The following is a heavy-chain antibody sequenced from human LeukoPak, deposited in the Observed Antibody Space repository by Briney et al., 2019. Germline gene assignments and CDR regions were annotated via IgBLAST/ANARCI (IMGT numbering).Heavy chain of an antibody. Sequence: PSETLSLTCTVSGGSISSYYWSWIRQPPGKGLEWIGYIYYSGSTNYNPSLKSRVTISVDTSKNHFSLKLSSVTAADTAVYYCARAIVVVPSAANWFDPWGQGTLVTVSS. J-gene: IGHJ5*02. CDR1: GGSISSYY. V-gene: IGHV4-59*01. D-gene: IGHD2-21*01. CDR2: IYYSGST. CDR3: ARAIVVVPSAANWFDP.